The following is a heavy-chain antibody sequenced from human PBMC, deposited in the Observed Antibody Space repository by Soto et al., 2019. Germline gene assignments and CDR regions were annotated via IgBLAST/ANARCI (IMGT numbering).Heavy chain of an antibody. Sequence: GSLRLSCAASGFTVSSNEMSWVRQAPGKGLEWVSSIGGGSTYYADSRKGRFTISRDNSKNTLHLQMNSLRAEDTAVYYCKNLIAAADHYYYYGMDVWGQGTTVTVSS. D-gene: IGHD6-13*01. CDR1: GFTVSSNE. V-gene: IGHV3-66*01. CDR3: KNLIAAADHYYYYGMDV. CDR2: IGGGST. J-gene: IGHJ6*02.